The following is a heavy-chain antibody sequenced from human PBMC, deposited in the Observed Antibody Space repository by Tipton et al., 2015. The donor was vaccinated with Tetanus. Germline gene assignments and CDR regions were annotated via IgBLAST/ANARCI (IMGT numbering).Heavy chain of an antibody. CDR2: IYYSGST. CDR1: GVSLSISTHHY. D-gene: IGHD2-15*01. J-gene: IGHJ5*02. CDR3: ARQLWGYCSDP. Sequence: TLSLTCTVSGVSLSISTHHYWGWVRRSPGRGVEWIGSIYYSGSTYHCPSLKSRVTMSVDTSKNEIYLKLSSVTAEDSGIYYCARQLWGYCSDPWGQGTRVTVSS. V-gene: IGHV4-39*01.